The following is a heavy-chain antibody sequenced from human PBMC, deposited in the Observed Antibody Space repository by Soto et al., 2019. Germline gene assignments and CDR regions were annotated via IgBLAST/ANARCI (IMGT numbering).Heavy chain of an antibody. CDR2: IYYSGST. V-gene: IGHV4-59*08. CDR3: ASGGEFGLWFDP. J-gene: IGHJ5*02. Sequence: QVQLQESGPGLVKPSETLSLTCTVSGGSISSYYWSWIRQPPGKGLEWIGYIYYSGSTNYNPSLKSRVTISVDTSKNQFSLKLSSVTAADTAVYYCASGGEFGLWFDPWGQGTLVTVSS. D-gene: IGHD3-10*01. CDR1: GGSISSYY.